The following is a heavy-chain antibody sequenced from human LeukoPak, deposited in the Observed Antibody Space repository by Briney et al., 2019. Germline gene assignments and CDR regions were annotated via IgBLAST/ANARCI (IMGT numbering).Heavy chain of an antibody. Sequence: GGSLRLSCAASGFIFDDHGRSWVRQAPGKGLEWVSGINWNGGSTGYADSVKGRFTISRDNAKNSLYLQMSSLRAEDTAVYYCARDGDYGDYTDWGQGTLVTVSS. V-gene: IGHV3-20*04. CDR2: INWNGGST. D-gene: IGHD4-17*01. CDR1: GFIFDDHG. CDR3: ARDGDYGDYTD. J-gene: IGHJ4*02.